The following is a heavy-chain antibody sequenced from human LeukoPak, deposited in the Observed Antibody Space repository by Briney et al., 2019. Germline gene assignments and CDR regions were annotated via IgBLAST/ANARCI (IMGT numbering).Heavy chain of an antibody. J-gene: IGHJ4*02. V-gene: IGHV3-21*01. Sequence: GGSLRLSCAASGFTFSSYSMNWVRQAPGKGLEWVSSISSSSSYIYYADSVKGRFTISRDNAKNSLYLQMNSLGAEDTAVYYCASENYGGNSDWGQGTLVTVSS. CDR3: ASENYGGNSD. CDR1: GFTFSSYS. D-gene: IGHD4-23*01. CDR2: ISSSSSYI.